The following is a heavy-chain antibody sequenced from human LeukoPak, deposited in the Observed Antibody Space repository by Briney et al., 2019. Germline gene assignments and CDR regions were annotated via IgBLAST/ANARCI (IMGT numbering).Heavy chain of an antibody. CDR1: GFISSSYW. D-gene: IGHD4-17*01. V-gene: IGHV3-74*01. Sequence: QPGGSLRLSCAAPGFISSSYWMHWVRQPPGKGLVYIACSDTDGFSTSYADSVKGRFTISRDNAKNTLYLQMNSLRAEDTAVYYCARSRTYGDYGRGLDYWGQGTLVTVS. J-gene: IGHJ4*02. CDR2: SDTDGFST. CDR3: ARSRTYGDYGRGLDY.